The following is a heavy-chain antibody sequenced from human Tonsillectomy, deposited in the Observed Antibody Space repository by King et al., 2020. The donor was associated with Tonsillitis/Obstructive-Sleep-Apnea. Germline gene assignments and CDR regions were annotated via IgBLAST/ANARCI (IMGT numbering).Heavy chain of an antibody. CDR1: GYTLTELS. CDR3: AQLIFDAFDL. J-gene: IGHJ3*01. D-gene: IGHD3-16*01. Sequence: QLVQSGAEVRKPGASVKVSCKVSGYTLTELSIHWVRQAPGKGLEWMGGFDPEDGETIYAQEFQGRVTMTEDTSTATAYMGLSSLRSEDTAVYYCAQLIFDAFDLWGQGTMVSVSS. CDR2: FDPEDGET. V-gene: IGHV1-24*01.